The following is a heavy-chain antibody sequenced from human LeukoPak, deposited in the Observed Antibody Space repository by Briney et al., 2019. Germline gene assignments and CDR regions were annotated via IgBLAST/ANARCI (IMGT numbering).Heavy chain of an antibody. J-gene: IGHJ4*02. D-gene: IGHD4-11*01. CDR1: GYTFTYHD. V-gene: IGHV1-8*01. CDR2: VSPNSGNT. Sequence: ASVKVSCKASGYTFTYHDINWVRQATGQGLEWMGWVSPNSGNTVYAQKVKGRVIMTMDPSMSTAYMELSSLLSEDTAVYYCARGGPDDNYDDFDYWGQGTLVTVAS. CDR3: ARGGPDDNYDDFDY.